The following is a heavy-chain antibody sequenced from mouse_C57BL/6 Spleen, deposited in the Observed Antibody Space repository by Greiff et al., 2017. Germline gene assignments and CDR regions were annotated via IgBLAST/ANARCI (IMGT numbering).Heavy chain of an antibody. CDR3: ARSGDWPPYAMDY. Sequence: QVQLQQSGAELARPGASVKMSCKASGYTFTSYTMHWVKQRPGQGLEWIGYINPSSGYTKYNQKFKDKATLTADKSSSTAYIQLSSLTSEDSAVYYCARSGDWPPYAMDYWGQGTSVTVSA. CDR2: INPSSGYT. D-gene: IGHD2-13*01. J-gene: IGHJ4*01. V-gene: IGHV1-4*01. CDR1: GYTFTSYT.